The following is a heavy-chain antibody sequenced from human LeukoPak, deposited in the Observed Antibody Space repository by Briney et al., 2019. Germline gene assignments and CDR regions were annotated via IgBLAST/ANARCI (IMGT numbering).Heavy chain of an antibody. J-gene: IGHJ3*02. CDR3: ARARYCSGGTCYYAFDI. CDR1: GFTFSSYA. CDR2: ISGSGGST. Sequence: HSGGSLRLSCAASGFTFSSYAMSWVRQAPGKGLEWVSAISGSGGSTYYADSVKGRFTISRDNSKNTLYLQMNSLRAEDTAVYYCARARYCSGGTCYYAFDIWGQGTMVTVSS. V-gene: IGHV3-23*01. D-gene: IGHD2-15*01.